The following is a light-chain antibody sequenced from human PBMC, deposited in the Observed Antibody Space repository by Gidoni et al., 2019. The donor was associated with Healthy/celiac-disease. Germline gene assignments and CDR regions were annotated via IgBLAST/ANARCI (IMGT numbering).Light chain of an antibody. Sequence: AIQLTQSPSSLSASVGDRVTITCRASQGISSALAWYQQKPGKAPKLLIYDASSLESGVPSRFSGSGSGTDFPLTISSLQPEDFATYYFQQFNNYPSTFGQGTRLEIK. V-gene: IGKV1D-13*01. J-gene: IGKJ5*01. CDR2: DAS. CDR3: QQFNNYPST. CDR1: QGISSA.